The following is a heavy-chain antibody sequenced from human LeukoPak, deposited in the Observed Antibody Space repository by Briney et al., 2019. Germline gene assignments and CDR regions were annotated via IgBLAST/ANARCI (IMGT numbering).Heavy chain of an antibody. J-gene: IGHJ6*02. CDR1: GYTFTGYY. D-gene: IGHD4/OR15-4a*01. V-gene: IGHV1-2*02. Sequence: SVKVSCKASGYTFTGYYMHWVRQAPGQGLEWMGWINPNSGGTNYAQKFQGRVTMTRDTSISTAYMELSRLRSDDTAVYYCARAELLLTPYYYGMDVWGQGTTVTVSS. CDR3: ARAELLLTPYYYGMDV. CDR2: INPNSGGT.